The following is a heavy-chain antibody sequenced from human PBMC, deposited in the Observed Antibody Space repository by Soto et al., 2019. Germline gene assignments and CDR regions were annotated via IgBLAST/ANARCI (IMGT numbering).Heavy chain of an antibody. D-gene: IGHD3-16*01. J-gene: IGHJ4*02. Sequence: EVQLVESGGGLVQPGGSLRLSCAASGFTFSTHWMTWVRQPPGKGMEWVANINQDGSGRYYVDSVRGRFTISRDNAKNSLYLKMNSLRAEDTAVYYCVCGGNFFVYWGQGTLVTVSP. CDR1: GFTFSTHW. V-gene: IGHV3-7*01. CDR2: INQDGSGR. CDR3: VCGGNFFVY.